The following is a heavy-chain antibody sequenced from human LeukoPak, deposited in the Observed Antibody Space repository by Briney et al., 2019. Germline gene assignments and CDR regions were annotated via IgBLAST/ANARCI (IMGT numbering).Heavy chain of an antibody. J-gene: IGHJ5*02. V-gene: IGHV1-8*01. Sequence: RRASVKVSCKASGYTFTSYDINWVRQATGQGLEWVGWMNPNSGNTGYAQKFRGRVTMTRNTSISTAYMELSSLRSEDTAVYYCARGVGDYVWGSYRYSLSFDPWGQGTLVTVSS. CDR3: ARGVGDYVWGSYRYSLSFDP. CDR2: MNPNSGNT. D-gene: IGHD3-16*02. CDR1: GYTFTSYD.